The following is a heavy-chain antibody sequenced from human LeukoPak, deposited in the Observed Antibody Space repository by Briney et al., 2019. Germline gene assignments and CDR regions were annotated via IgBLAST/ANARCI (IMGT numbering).Heavy chain of an antibody. CDR2: LIPNNGGT. CDR1: GYTFTGYY. J-gene: IGHJ4*02. CDR3: ARANANYFDY. V-gene: IGHV1-2*02. Sequence: ASVKVSCKTSGYTFTGYYLHWVRQAPGQGLEWMGWLIPNNGGTNYAQKFQGRVTMTRDTSISTAFMELSRLRSDDTAIYYCARANANYFDYWGQGTLATVSS.